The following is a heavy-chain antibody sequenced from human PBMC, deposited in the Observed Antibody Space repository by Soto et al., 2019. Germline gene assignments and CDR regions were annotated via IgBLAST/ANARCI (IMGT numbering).Heavy chain of an antibody. CDR3: ARVPGSGTYYDNRIANDAFDI. J-gene: IGHJ3*02. CDR1: GFTFSNYG. V-gene: IGHV3-33*01. D-gene: IGHD3-10*01. CDR2: IWYDGSSE. Sequence: GGFLRLSCAASGFTFSNYGVHWVRQAPGKGLEWVAVIWYDGSSEYYTESVKGRFTISRDNSKNTLYLQMNSLRAEDTAVYYCARVPGSGTYYDNRIANDAFDIWGQGTMVTVS.